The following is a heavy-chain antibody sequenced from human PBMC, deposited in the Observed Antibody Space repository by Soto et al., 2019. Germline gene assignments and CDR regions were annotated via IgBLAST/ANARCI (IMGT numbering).Heavy chain of an antibody. D-gene: IGHD2-8*01. J-gene: IGHJ6*02. CDR3: AKQGYCTNGVCYTPYGMEV. CDR2: ISGSGGST. Sequence: EVLLLESGGGLVQPGGSLRLSCAAAGFTFSSYAMSWVRQAPGKGLEWVSAISGSGGSTYSADTVKGRFTISRDNSKNTMYLQMNSLRAEDTAVYYCAKQGYCTNGVCYTPYGMEVWGQGTTVTVSS. V-gene: IGHV3-23*01. CDR1: GFTFSSYA.